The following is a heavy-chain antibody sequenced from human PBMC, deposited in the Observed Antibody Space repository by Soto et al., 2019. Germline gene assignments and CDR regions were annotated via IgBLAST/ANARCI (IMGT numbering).Heavy chain of an antibody. CDR3: ARGPYSNYPYYYYGMDV. J-gene: IGHJ6*02. V-gene: IGHV3-30-3*01. CDR2: ISYDGSNK. Sequence: QVQLVESGGGVVQPGRSLRLSCAASRFTFSSYAMHWVRQAPGKGLEWVAVISYDGSNKYYADSVKGRFTISRDNSKNTLYLQMNSLRAEDTAVYYSARGPYSNYPYYYYGMDVWGQGTTVTVSS. CDR1: RFTFSSYA. D-gene: IGHD4-4*01.